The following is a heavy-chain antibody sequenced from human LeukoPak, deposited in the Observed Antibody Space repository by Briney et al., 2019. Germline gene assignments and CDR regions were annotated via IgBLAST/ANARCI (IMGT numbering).Heavy chain of an antibody. J-gene: IGHJ3*02. CDR2: MNPNSGNT. CDR3: ARSDHNSWNAFDI. Sequence: GASVKVSCKASGYTFTSFDMNWVRQATGQGLEWMGWMNPNSGNTGYAQKFQGRVTITRNTPISTAYMELSSLTSEDTAVYYCARSDHNSWNAFDIWGQGTMVTVSS. D-gene: IGHD1-26*01. V-gene: IGHV1-8*01. CDR1: GYTFTSFD.